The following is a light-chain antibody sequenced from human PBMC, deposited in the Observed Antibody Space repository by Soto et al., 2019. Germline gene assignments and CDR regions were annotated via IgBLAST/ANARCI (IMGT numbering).Light chain of an antibody. CDR1: QGIRND. CDR2: AAS. Sequence: AIQMTQSPSSLSASVGDRVTLTCRASQGIRNDLGWYQQKPGKAPKVLIYAASTLQSGVPSRFSGSGFGADFTLTISSLQPDDFATYYCLQDYSYPLTFGGGTKV. J-gene: IGKJ4*01. CDR3: LQDYSYPLT. V-gene: IGKV1-6*01.